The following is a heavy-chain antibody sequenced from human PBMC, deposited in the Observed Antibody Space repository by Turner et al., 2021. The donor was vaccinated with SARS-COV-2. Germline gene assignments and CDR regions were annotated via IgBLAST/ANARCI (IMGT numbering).Heavy chain of an antibody. Sequence: QVLLRESGPGLVRPSETLSLNCNVNYIGSYFWSWIRQRPGKTLEWIAYIDHSGDTSYNPSLKSRVIISIDTSQNQISLKLRSVTAADTAVYFCARSGDSWPHDFWGPGTLVTVSS. CDR2: IDHSGDT. J-gene: IGHJ4*02. D-gene: IGHD6-13*01. CDR3: ARSGDSWPHDF. CDR1: YIGSYF. V-gene: IGHV4-59*01.